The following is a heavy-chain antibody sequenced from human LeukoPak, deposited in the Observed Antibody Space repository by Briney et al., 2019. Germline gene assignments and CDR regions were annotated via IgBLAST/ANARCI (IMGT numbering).Heavy chain of an antibody. CDR3: ARGQTDLLRNYFDY. CDR2: IYTAGNT. CDR1: GFVVSHKY. Sequence: PGGSLRLSCAASGFVVSHKYMSWVRQAPGKGLEWLSIIYTAGNTYSADSVKGRFTILRDNSRNTVYLQMNNLRDDDTAVYYCARGQTDLLRNYFDYWGPGTPVTVSS. V-gene: IGHV3-66*01. J-gene: IGHJ4*02.